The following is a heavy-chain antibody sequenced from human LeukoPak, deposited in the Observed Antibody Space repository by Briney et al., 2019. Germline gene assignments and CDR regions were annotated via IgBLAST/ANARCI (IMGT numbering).Heavy chain of an antibody. Sequence: ASVKVSCKASGYTFTSYDINWVRQATGQGLEWMGWMNPNSGNTGYAQNFQGRVTMTRNTSISTAYMELSSLRSEDTAVYYCARGAATQIAAYGIHYYYYMDVWGKGTTVTVSS. CDR2: MNPNSGNT. J-gene: IGHJ6*03. D-gene: IGHD6-13*01. V-gene: IGHV1-8*01. CDR1: GYTFTSYD. CDR3: ARGAATQIAAYGIHYYYYMDV.